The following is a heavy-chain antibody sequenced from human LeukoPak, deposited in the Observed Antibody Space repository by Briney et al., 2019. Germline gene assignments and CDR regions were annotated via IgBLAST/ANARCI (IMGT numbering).Heavy chain of an antibody. J-gene: IGHJ4*02. V-gene: IGHV3-48*01. CDR1: GFTFSSYS. CDR3: ARGFTTGTTDY. D-gene: IGHD1-1*01. Sequence: GGSLRLSCAASGFTFSSYSMNWVRQAPGKGLEWVSYISSSSSTIYYADSVKGRFTISRDNAKNSLYLQMNSLRAEDTAVYYCARGFTTGTTDYWGQGTLVTVSS. CDR2: ISSSSSTI.